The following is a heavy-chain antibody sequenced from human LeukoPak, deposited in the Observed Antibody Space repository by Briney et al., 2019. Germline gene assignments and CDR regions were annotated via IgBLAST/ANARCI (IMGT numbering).Heavy chain of an antibody. CDR3: ARDSSLPDY. J-gene: IGHJ4*02. D-gene: IGHD1-14*01. CDR2: IHSDGTTT. CDR1: GFTFSNYW. V-gene: IGHV3-74*01. Sequence: GGSLRLSCVASGFTFSNYWMHWVRQAPGKGLVWVSYIHSDGTTTSYADSVRGRFTISRDNAKNTLYLQMNSLRAEDTAVYYCARDSSLPDYWGQGTLVTVFS.